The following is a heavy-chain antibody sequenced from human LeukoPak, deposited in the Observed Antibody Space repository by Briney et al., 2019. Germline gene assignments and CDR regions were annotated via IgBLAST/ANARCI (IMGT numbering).Heavy chain of an antibody. D-gene: IGHD5-24*01. CDR2: ISSRSSYI. V-gene: IGHV3-21*04. Sequence: GGSLRLSCAASGFTFSSYSMNWVRQAPGKGLEWVSSISSRSSYIYYADSVKGRFTISRDNAKNSLYLQMNSLRAEDTAVYYCAKDPRVGSRVATPCHWGQGTLVTVSS. CDR3: AKDPRVGSRVATPCH. CDR1: GFTFSSYS. J-gene: IGHJ4*02.